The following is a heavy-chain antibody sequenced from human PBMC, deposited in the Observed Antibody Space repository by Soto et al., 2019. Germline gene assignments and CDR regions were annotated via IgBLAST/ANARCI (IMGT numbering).Heavy chain of an antibody. J-gene: IGHJ4*02. CDR1: GFTFSSYA. Sequence: GGSLGLSCAASGFTFSSYAMSWVRQAPGKGLEWVSAISGSGGSTDYADSVKGRFTISRDNSKNTLYLQMNSLRAEDTAVYYCAKENGYSSTWFEFDYWGQGTLVTVSS. CDR2: ISGSGGST. V-gene: IGHV3-23*01. CDR3: AKENGYSSTWFEFDY. D-gene: IGHD6-13*01.